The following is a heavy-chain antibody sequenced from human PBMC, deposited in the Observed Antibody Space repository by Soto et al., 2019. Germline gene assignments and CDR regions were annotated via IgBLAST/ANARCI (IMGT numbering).Heavy chain of an antibody. CDR2: KSYSGST. CDR3: ATMGTPATGLYYFDN. CDR1: GGSISSGNYY. Sequence: QVQLQESGPGLVKPSQTLSLTCTVSGGSISSGNYYWSWIRQPPGKGLEWIGFKSYSGSTSYNASLKSRVTISVDTSKSQFSLNLSFVTAADTAVYYCATMGTPATGLYYFDNWGQGTLVTVSS. J-gene: IGHJ4*02. D-gene: IGHD1-7*01. V-gene: IGHV4-30-4*01.